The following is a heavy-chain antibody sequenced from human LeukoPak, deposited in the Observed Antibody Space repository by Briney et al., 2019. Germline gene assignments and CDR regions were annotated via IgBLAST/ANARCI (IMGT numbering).Heavy chain of an antibody. V-gene: IGHV3-23*01. CDR2: LTGGGGVT. D-gene: IGHD3-22*01. CDR1: GFTFSTYA. J-gene: IGHJ4*02. CDR3: ARGSWYYDSSGLHHFDY. Sequence: GGSLRLSCAASGFTFSTYAMTWVRQAPGKGLEWVSALTGGGGVTYYADSVRGRFTISRDNPKNTLYLQMDSLRAEDTAVYYCARGSWYYDSSGLHHFDYWGQGTLVTVSS.